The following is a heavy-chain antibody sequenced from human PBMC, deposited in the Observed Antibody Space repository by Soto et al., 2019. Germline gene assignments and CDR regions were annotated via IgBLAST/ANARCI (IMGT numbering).Heavy chain of an antibody. Sequence: PSQTLSLTCAISGDSVSSNSAAWNWIRQSPSRGLEWLGRTYYRSKWYNDYAVSVKSRITINPDTSKNQFSLQLNSVTPEDTAVYYCARGDIVVVVAAPAAFDTWGQGKMVTVSS. CDR1: GDSVSSNSAA. CDR2: TYYRSKWYN. J-gene: IGHJ3*02. V-gene: IGHV6-1*01. CDR3: ARGDIVVVVAAPAAFDT. D-gene: IGHD2-15*01.